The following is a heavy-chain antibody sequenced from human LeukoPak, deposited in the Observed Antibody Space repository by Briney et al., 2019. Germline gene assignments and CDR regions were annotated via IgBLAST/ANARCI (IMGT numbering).Heavy chain of an antibody. CDR1: GFTLSNYW. CDR2: IKQDGSEK. V-gene: IGHV3-7*03. Sequence: QPGGSQRLSCAASGFTLSNYWMSWVRQAPGKGLEWVANIKQDGSEKYYVDSVKGRFTISRDNAYNSLHLQMSSLRAGDTAVYYCARQGSTWWDPFDFWGQGTLVTVSS. CDR3: ARQGSTWWDPFDF. J-gene: IGHJ4*02. D-gene: IGHD1-26*01.